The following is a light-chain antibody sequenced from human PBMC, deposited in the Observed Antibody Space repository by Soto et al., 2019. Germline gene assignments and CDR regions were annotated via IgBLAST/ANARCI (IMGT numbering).Light chain of an antibody. Sequence: DLQMTQSPSSLSASVGDRVTITCRASQSISSYLNWYQQKPGKATKLLIYAASSLQSGVPSRFSGSGSGTDFTLTISSLPPEDFATYYCRQSYSTPPYTFGQGTKLEIK. J-gene: IGKJ2*01. CDR3: RQSYSTPPYT. V-gene: IGKV1-39*01. CDR1: QSISSY. CDR2: AAS.